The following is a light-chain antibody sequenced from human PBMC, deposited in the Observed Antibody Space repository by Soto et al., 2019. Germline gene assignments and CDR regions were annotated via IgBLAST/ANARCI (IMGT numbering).Light chain of an antibody. Sequence: EIVLTQSPATLSLSPGERATLSCRASQSISNDFAWFQQKPGQAPRLLIYDTSNRASGIPARYSGSGSGTDFTLTISSLEPEDFAIYYCQQHSNWPPITCGQGTRLEIK. CDR3: QQHSNWPPIT. CDR1: QSISND. CDR2: DTS. V-gene: IGKV3-11*01. J-gene: IGKJ5*01.